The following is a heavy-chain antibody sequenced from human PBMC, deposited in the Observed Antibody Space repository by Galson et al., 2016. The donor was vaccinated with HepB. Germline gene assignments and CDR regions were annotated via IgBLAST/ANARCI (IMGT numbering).Heavy chain of an antibody. Sequence: ETLSLTCTVYSGSFSAYYWSWIRQSPGKGLEWIGAVNHLGDTDYDPSLKSRVTISIDTSNNHLSLKLTSVTAADTAVYYCASTRSPGLRVSQSGPKYYFDNWGQRILVTVPS. V-gene: IGHV4-34*01. J-gene: IGHJ4*02. CDR2: VNHLGDT. CDR3: ASTRSPGLRVSQSGPKYYFDN. D-gene: IGHD4-17*01. CDR1: SGSFSAYY.